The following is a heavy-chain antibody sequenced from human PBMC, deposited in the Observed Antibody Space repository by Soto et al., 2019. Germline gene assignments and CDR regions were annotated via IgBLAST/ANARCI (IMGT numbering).Heavy chain of an antibody. D-gene: IGHD3-10*01. J-gene: IGHJ4*02. CDR1: GFSLSTSGVG. CDR2: IYWDDSK. CDR3: AHKGSGSRAIDY. Sequence: QITLKESGPTLVKPTQTLTLTCTFSGFSLSTSGVGVGWIRQPPGKALEWLAVIYWDDSKTYSPSLKSRITITKDTSRDQVVLTMTNMDPVDTATYYCAHKGSGSRAIDYWGQGALVTVSS. V-gene: IGHV2-5*02.